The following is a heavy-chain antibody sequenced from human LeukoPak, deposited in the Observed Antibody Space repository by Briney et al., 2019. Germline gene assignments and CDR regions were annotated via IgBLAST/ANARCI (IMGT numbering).Heavy chain of an antibody. CDR2: MNPGTANT. Sequence: ASVKVSCKASGYTFKGYYTHWVRQAPGQGLEWMGWMNPGTANTGYAPRFQGRLAMTADTSINTAYMELSGLTSDDTAVYYCARGRAAADRGQGTLVTVSS. D-gene: IGHD2-15*01. CDR3: ARGRAAAD. V-gene: IGHV1-8*02. CDR1: GYTFKGYY. J-gene: IGHJ4*02.